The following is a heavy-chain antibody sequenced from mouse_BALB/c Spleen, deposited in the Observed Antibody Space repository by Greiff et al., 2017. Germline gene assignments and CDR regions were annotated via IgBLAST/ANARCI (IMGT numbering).Heavy chain of an antibody. CDR3: AKHDGHYYGSRGAMDY. CDR1: GFSLTDYG. Sequence: QVQLQQSGPGLVAPSQSLSITCTVSGFSLTDYGVSWIRQPPGKGLEWLGVIWGGGSTYYNSALKSRLSISKDNSKSQVFLKMNSLQTDDTAMYYCAKHDGHYYGSRGAMDYWGQGTSVTVSS. V-gene: IGHV2-6-5*01. J-gene: IGHJ4*01. D-gene: IGHD1-1*01. CDR2: IWGGGST.